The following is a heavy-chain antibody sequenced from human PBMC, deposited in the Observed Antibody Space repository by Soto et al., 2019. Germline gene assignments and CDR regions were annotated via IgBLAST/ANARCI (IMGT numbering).Heavy chain of an antibody. Sequence: ASVKVSCKASGYTFTDYYMHWVRQAPGQGLEWMGWINPNSGDTHYAQKFQGRVTMTRDKSISTANMELSRLESDDTAVIYCARGTMLGGVSAATHDYSGQGTLVTVSS. CDR3: ARGTMLGGVSAATHDY. V-gene: IGHV1-2*02. CDR1: GYTFTDYY. CDR2: INPNSGDT. D-gene: IGHD3-10*01. J-gene: IGHJ4*02.